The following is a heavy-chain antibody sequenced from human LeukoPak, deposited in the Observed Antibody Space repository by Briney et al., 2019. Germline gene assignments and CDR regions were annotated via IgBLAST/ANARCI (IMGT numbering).Heavy chain of an antibody. Sequence: PGGSLRLSSAASGFAFSSFEMNWVRQAPGKGLEWASYIDSSGDTIHYADSVKGRFTISRDNAKNSLFLQMSSLRVEDMSVYYCARGVGLANYYYYMDVWGRGTTVTISS. D-gene: IGHD2-15*01. V-gene: IGHV3-48*03. CDR1: GFAFSSFE. CDR2: IDSSGDTI. J-gene: IGHJ6*03. CDR3: ARGVGLANYYYYMDV.